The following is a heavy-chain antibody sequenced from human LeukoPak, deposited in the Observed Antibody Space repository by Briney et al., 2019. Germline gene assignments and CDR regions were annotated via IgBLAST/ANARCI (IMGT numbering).Heavy chain of an antibody. D-gene: IGHD3-22*01. CDR2: ISAYNGNT. J-gene: IGHJ3*02. CDR3: ARDGYYYDSSGYSSGAFDI. Sequence: ASVKVSCKASGYTFTSYGISWVRQAPGQGLEWMGWISAYNGNTNYTQKLQGRVTMTTDTSTSTAYMELRSLRSDDTAVYYCARDGYYYDSSGYSSGAFDIWGQGTMVTVSS. CDR1: GYTFTSYG. V-gene: IGHV1-18*01.